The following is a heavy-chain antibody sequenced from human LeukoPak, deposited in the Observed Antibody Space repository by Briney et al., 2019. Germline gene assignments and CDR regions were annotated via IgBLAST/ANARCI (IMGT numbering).Heavy chain of an antibody. CDR2: ISYDGSNK. J-gene: IGHJ4*02. D-gene: IGHD2-21*02. Sequence: GGSLRLPCAASGFTFSSYAMHWVRQAPGKGLEWVAVISYDGSNKYYADSVKGRFTISRDNSKNTLYLQMNSLRAEDTAVYYCARDCGGDCWFDYWGQGTLVTVSS. CDR3: ARDCGGDCWFDY. V-gene: IGHV3-30-3*01. CDR1: GFTFSSYA.